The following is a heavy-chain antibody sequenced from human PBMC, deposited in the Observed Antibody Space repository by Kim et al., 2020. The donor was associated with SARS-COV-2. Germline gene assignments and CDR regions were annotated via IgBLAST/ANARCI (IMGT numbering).Heavy chain of an antibody. CDR3: ARHPAGAYSSSSEWGDY. V-gene: IGHV5-10-1*01. CDR1: GYSFTSYW. D-gene: IGHD6-6*01. CDR2: IDPSDSYT. Sequence: GESLKISCKGSGYSFTSYWISWVRQMPGKGLEWMGRIDPSDSYTNYSPSFQGHVTISADKSISTAYLQWSSLKASDTAMYYCARHPAGAYSSSSEWGDYWGQGTLVTVSS. J-gene: IGHJ4*02.